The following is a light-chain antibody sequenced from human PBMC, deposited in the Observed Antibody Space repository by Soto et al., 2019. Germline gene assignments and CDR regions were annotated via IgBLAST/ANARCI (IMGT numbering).Light chain of an antibody. J-gene: IGLJ2*01. CDR3: SSYSSSSALDVI. CDR1: NRDVGGYNY. V-gene: IGLV2-14*01. CDR2: EVT. Sequence: QSALAQPASVSGSPGQSITISCAGTNRDVGGYNYVSWYQQYTGKAPKLIIYEVTYRPSGVSNRFSGSKSGNTASLTISGLQAEDEADYYCSSYSSSSALDVIFGGGTKVTVL.